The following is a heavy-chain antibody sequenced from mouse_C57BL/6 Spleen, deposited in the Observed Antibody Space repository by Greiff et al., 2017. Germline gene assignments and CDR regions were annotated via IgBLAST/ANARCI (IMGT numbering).Heavy chain of an antibody. CDR2: IYPSDSET. CDR3: ARSDLLWSSWFAY. CDR1: GYTFTSYW. V-gene: IGHV1-61*01. J-gene: IGHJ3*01. Sequence: VQLQQPGAELVRPGSSVKLSCKASGYTFTSYWMDWVKQRPGQGLEWIGNIYPSDSETHYNQKFKDKATLTVDKSSSTAYMQLSSLTSEDSAVYYCARSDLLWSSWFAYWGQGTLVTVSA. D-gene: IGHD2-1*01.